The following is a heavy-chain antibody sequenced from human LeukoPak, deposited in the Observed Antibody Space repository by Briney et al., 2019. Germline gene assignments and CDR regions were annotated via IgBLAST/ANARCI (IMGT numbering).Heavy chain of an antibody. Sequence: SVKVSCKASGGTFSSYAISWVLQAPGQGLEWSAGIIPIFGTANYAQKFQGRVTITADKSASTAYMELSSLRSEDTVFFFKQKTAYDILTGRLLPGWFDPWGQGTLVTVSS. CDR1: GGTFSSYA. CDR3: QKTAYDILTGRLLPGWFDP. V-gene: IGHV1-69*06. D-gene: IGHD3-9*01. CDR2: IIPIFGTA. J-gene: IGHJ5*02.